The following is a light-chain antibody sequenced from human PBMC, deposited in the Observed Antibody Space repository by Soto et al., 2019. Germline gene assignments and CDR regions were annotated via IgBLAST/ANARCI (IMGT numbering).Light chain of an antibody. J-gene: IGLJ1*01. CDR2: SNN. CDR1: SSNIGNND. Sequence: QSVLTQPPSTSGTPGQRVTIPCSGSSSNIGNNDVYWYQQLPGTAPKLLIYSNNQRPSGVPDRFSGSLSGTSASLAISGLRSEDEADYYCAAWDDMSGYVFGTGTKVTVL. V-gene: IGLV1-47*02. CDR3: AAWDDMSGYV.